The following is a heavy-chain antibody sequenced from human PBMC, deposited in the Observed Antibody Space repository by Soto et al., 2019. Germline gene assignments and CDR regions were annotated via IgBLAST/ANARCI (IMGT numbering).Heavy chain of an antibody. J-gene: IGHJ4*02. V-gene: IGHV3-30*18. Sequence: QVQLVESGGGVVQPGRSLRLSCAASGFTFSSYGMHWVRQAPGKGLEWVAVISYDGSNKYYADSVKGRFTISRDNSKNTLYLQMNSLRAEDTAVYYCAKDRAAYTYCSGGSCYSAPVSYWGQGTLVTVSS. CDR1: GFTFSSYG. CDR3: AKDRAAYTYCSGGSCYSAPVSY. D-gene: IGHD2-15*01. CDR2: ISYDGSNK.